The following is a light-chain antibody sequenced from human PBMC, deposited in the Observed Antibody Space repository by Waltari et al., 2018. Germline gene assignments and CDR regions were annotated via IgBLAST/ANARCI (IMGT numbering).Light chain of an antibody. CDR2: DAS. J-gene: IGKJ1*01. Sequence: EIVLTQSPAILSLSPGDRATLSCRASQSVSSYLAWYQQKPGQAPRLLIYDASNRATGIPARLSGSGSGTDFTLTISSLEPEDFAVYYCQQRSSWPTFGQGTKVEIK. CDR1: QSVSSY. CDR3: QQRSSWPT. V-gene: IGKV3-11*01.